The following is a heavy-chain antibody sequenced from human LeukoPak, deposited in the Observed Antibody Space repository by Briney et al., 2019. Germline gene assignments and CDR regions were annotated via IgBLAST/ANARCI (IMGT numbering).Heavy chain of an antibody. J-gene: IGHJ3*02. CDR2: ISGSGGST. V-gene: IGHV3-23*01. D-gene: IGHD3-9*01. Sequence: GGSLRLSCAASGFTFSSYAMSWVRQAPGKGLEWVSAISGSGGSTYYADSVEGRFTISRDNSKNTLYLQMNSLRAEDTAVYYCAKDRGDILTGYTEPRPQPTDAFDIWGQGTMVTVSS. CDR1: GFTFSSYA. CDR3: AKDRGDILTGYTEPRPQPTDAFDI.